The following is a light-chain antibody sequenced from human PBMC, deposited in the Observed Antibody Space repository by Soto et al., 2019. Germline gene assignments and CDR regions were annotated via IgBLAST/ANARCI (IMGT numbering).Light chain of an antibody. J-gene: IGKJ1*01. CDR1: QSVSSSY. CDR3: QHYGSSRWT. CDR2: SAS. V-gene: IGKV3-20*01. Sequence: ELVLTQSPGTLSWSPGEGATLSCRASQSVSSSYLAWYHQKPGQAPRLLIYSASSRATGIPDRFSGSGSGTDFTLTISRLEPEDFAVYYCQHYGSSRWTFGQGTKVDIK.